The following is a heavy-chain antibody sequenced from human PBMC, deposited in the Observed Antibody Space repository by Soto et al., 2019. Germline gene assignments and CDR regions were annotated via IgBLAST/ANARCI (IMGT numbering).Heavy chain of an antibody. J-gene: IGHJ6*02. D-gene: IGHD6-6*01. V-gene: IGHV4-59*01. CDR2: IYYSGST. Sequence: SETLSLTCTVSGGSISSYYWSWIRQPPGKGLEWVGYIYYSGSTNYNPFLKSRVTISVDTSKSQFSLKPSSVTAAATAVYYCARAAEYSSSSGIYYYYYGMDVWGQGTTVTVSS. CDR1: GGSISSYY. CDR3: ARAAEYSSSSGIYYYYYGMDV.